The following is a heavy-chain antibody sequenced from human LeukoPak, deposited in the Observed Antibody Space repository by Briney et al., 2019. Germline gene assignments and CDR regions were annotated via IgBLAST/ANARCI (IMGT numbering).Heavy chain of an antibody. J-gene: IGHJ4*02. Sequence: PGGSLRLSCADSGFTFSDAWMSWVRQAPGRGLEWVGRIKSKTDGAATDYAAPVKGRFTISRDDSKNTLFLQMNSLKTEDTAVYYCTTAGVAGTGYWGQGTLVTVSS. CDR2: IKSKTDGAAT. D-gene: IGHD6-19*01. V-gene: IGHV3-15*01. CDR3: TTAGVAGTGY. CDR1: GFTFSDAW.